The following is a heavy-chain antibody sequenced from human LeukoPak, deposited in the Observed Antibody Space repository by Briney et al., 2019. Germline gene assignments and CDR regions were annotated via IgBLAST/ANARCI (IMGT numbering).Heavy chain of an antibody. D-gene: IGHD4/OR15-4a*01. CDR2: FHYSGST. J-gene: IGHJ5*02. V-gene: IGHV4-61*01. CDR3: ASLLGPWYIDH. Sequence: TSETLSLTCTVSGGSVSSGNYYWSWTRQPPGKGLEWIGYFHYSGSTNYNPSLKTRVTVSVDTSKNQFSLKLSSVTAADTAVYYCASLLGPWYIDHWGQGTLVTVSS. CDR1: GGSVSSGNYY.